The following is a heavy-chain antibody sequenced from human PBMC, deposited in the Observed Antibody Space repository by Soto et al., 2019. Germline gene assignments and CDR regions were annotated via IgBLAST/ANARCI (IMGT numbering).Heavy chain of an antibody. CDR2: IIPVLDKA. CDR1: GGPFGSSA. D-gene: IGHD3-16*01. Sequence: QVQLVQSGADVKKPGSSVKVSCKTSGGPFGSSAISWVRQAPAKGLEWMGEIIPVLDKANYAQNFQGRLTITADEPTGTVLMQLSSRRSEDTAVYFCARLRRDWGDAFDLWGLGTVVTVSS. CDR3: ARLRRDWGDAFDL. J-gene: IGHJ3*01. V-gene: IGHV1-69*01.